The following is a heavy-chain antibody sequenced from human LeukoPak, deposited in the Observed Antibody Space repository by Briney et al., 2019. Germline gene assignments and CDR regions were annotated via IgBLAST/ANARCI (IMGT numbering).Heavy chain of an antibody. J-gene: IGHJ4*02. CDR3: ARVPEGVVVIPNYYFDY. CDR1: GGTFSSYA. Sequence: ASVKVSCKASGGTFSSYAISWVRQAPGQGLEWMGRINPIFGTANYAQKFQGRVTITTDESTSTAYMELSSLRSEDTAVYYCARVPEGVVVIPNYYFDYWGQGTLVTVSS. CDR2: INPIFGTA. D-gene: IGHD3-22*01. V-gene: IGHV1-69*05.